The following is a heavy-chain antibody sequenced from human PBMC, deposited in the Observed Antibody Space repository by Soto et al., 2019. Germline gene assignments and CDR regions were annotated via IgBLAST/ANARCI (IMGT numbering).Heavy chain of an antibody. CDR3: ATSNWFDP. CDR1: GGSISSRGYY. Sequence: QLQLQESGPGLVKPSETLSLTCTVSGGSISSRGYYWGWIRQPPGKGLEWIGTIYYSGSTYYNPSHKSRVTISVDTPKHQFSLKLSSVTAADTAVYYCATSNWFDPWGQGTLVTVSS. V-gene: IGHV4-39*01. CDR2: IYYSGST. J-gene: IGHJ5*02.